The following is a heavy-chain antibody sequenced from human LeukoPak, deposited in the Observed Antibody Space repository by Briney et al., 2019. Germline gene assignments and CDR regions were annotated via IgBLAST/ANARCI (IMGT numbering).Heavy chain of an antibody. Sequence: PGRSLRLSCAASGFTFSSYGMHWVRQAPGKGLEWVAVISNDESKKYYADSVKGRFTISRDNSKNTLYLQMNSLRAEDTAVYYCAKRVGHLYCSGGNCHSDYWGQGTLVTVSS. J-gene: IGHJ4*02. V-gene: IGHV3-30*18. CDR1: GFTFSSYG. D-gene: IGHD2-15*01. CDR3: AKRVGHLYCSGGNCHSDY. CDR2: ISNDESKK.